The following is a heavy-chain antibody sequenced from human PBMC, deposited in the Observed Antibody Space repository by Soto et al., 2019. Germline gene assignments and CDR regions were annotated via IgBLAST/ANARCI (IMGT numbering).Heavy chain of an antibody. CDR1: GYTFTSYG. Sequence: ASVKVSCKASGYTFTSYGISWVRQAPGQGLEWMGWISAYNGNTNYAQKLQGRVTMTTDTSTSTAYMELRSLRSDDTAVYYCARSDGDIVVVVAATPSYYFDYWGQGTLVTVSS. J-gene: IGHJ4*02. CDR3: ARSDGDIVVVVAATPSYYFDY. D-gene: IGHD2-15*01. V-gene: IGHV1-18*01. CDR2: ISAYNGNT.